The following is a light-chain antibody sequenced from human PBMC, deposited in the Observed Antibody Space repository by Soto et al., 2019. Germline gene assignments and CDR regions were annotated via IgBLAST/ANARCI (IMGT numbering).Light chain of an antibody. V-gene: IGKV3-15*01. CDR3: QQRSNWPIT. CDR1: QSVSSN. J-gene: IGKJ5*01. Sequence: EIVMTQSPATLSVSPGERATLSCRASQSVSSNLAWYQRKPGQAPRLPIYGASTRATGIPARFSGSGSGTDFTLTISSLEPEDFAVYYCQQRSNWPITFGQGTRLEI. CDR2: GAS.